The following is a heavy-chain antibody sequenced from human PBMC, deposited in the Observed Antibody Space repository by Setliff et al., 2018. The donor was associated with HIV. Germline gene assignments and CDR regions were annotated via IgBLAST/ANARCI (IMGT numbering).Heavy chain of an antibody. CDR3: ARDPGRYNGMDV. J-gene: IGHJ6*02. CDR1: GFTVSNDY. V-gene: IGHV3-66*01. D-gene: IGHD1-20*01. Sequence: GGSLRLSCAASGFTVSNDYMSWVRQAPGRGLEWVSVIHSGGSTYYADSVKGRFIISRDNPKNTLYLQMNSLRAEDTAVYYCARDPGRYNGMDVWGQGTTVTVSS. CDR2: IHSGGST.